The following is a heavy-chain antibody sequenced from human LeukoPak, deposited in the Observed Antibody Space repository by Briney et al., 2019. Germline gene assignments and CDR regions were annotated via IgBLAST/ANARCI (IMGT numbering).Heavy chain of an antibody. V-gene: IGHV4-34*01. CDR2: INHSGST. D-gene: IGHD4-17*01. CDR3: ARGTTVTTTVDY. Sequence: SETLSLTCAVYGGSFSGYYWSWIRQPPGKGLEWIGEINHSGSTNYNPSLKSRVTISVDTSKNQFSLKLSSVTAADTAVYYCARGTTVTTTVDYWGQGTLVTVSS. CDR1: GGSFSGYY. J-gene: IGHJ4*02.